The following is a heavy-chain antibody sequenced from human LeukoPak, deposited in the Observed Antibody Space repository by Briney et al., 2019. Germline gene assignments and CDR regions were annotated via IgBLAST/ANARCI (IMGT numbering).Heavy chain of an antibody. CDR2: IYYSGST. CDR3: ARADYYYYGSGSYNWFDP. J-gene: IGHJ5*02. D-gene: IGHD3-10*01. V-gene: IGHV4-59*12. Sequence: SETLSLTCTVSGGSISSYYWSWIRQPPGKGLEWIGYIYYSGSTNYNPSLKSRVTISVDTSKNQFSLKLSSVTAADTAVYYCARADYYYYGSGSYNWFDPWGQGTLVTVSS. CDR1: GGSISSYY.